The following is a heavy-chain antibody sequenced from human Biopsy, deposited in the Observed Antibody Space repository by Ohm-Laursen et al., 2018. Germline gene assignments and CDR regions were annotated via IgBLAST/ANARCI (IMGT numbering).Heavy chain of an antibody. J-gene: IGHJ5*02. V-gene: IGHV1-8*01. Sequence: AASVKVSCNASGYTFTSYDIKWVRQATGQGLEYLGWMNPNSGNTGYAQKFQGRVTMTRNTSVSTAYMDLSSLRSDDTAVYFCARADPPLFYYGSGSSNWFDPWGQGTLVTVSS. CDR3: ARADPPLFYYGSGSSNWFDP. CDR2: MNPNSGNT. CDR1: GYTFTSYD. D-gene: IGHD3-10*01.